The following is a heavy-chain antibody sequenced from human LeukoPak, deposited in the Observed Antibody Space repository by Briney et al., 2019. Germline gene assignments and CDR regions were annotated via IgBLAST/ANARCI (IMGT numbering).Heavy chain of an antibody. CDR1: GFTFSSSG. CDR3: TRSLSAREYFQR. J-gene: IGHJ1*01. V-gene: IGHV3-30*02. D-gene: IGHD6-6*01. CDR2: IHAGGSDK. Sequence: GGSLRLSCAASGFTFSSSGMHWVRQAPGRGLEWVSFIHAGGSDKFYAESVEGRFTISRDYSTRTVYLQMNSLRADDTALYYCTRSLSAREYFQRWGQGTLVIVSS.